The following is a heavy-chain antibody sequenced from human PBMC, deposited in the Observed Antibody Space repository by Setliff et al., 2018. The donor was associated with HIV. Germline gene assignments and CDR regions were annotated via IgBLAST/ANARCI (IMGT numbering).Heavy chain of an antibody. V-gene: IGHV1-18*01. Sequence: ASVKVSCKASGYIFTSYGISWVRQAPGQGLEWMGWISAYNGNTNYAQKFQGRVSMTIDTSTSTAYMGLRSLRPDDTAVYFCARAGGGATDQAFDIWGQGTMVTVSS. J-gene: IGHJ3*02. CDR1: GYIFTSYG. D-gene: IGHD2-2*01. CDR3: ARAGGGATDQAFDI. CDR2: ISAYNGNT.